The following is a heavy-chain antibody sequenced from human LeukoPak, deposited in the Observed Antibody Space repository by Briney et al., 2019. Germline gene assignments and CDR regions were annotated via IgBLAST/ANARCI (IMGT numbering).Heavy chain of an antibody. CDR3: AKPRQLWLSYGMDV. Sequence: LGGSLRLSCAASGFSFKNVWMSWVRQAPGKGLEWVAVISYDGSNKYYADSVKGRFTISRDNSKNTLYLQMNSLRAEDTAVYYCAKPRQLWLSYGMDVWGQGTTVTVSS. V-gene: IGHV3-30*18. J-gene: IGHJ6*02. CDR1: GFSFKNVW. CDR2: ISYDGSNK. D-gene: IGHD5-18*01.